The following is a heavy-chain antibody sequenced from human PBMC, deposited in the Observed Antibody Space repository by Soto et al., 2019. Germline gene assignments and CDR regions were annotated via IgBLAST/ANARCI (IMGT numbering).Heavy chain of an antibody. Sequence: EALSLTCAVYGGSFSGQYWSWIRQPPGKGLEWIGEINHSGSINYNPSLKSRVTISVDTSKNQFSLKLSSVTAADTAVYYCARVLFGRGNWFDPWGQGTLVTVSS. CDR1: GGSFSGQY. CDR3: ARVLFGRGNWFDP. D-gene: IGHD3-3*01. CDR2: INHSGSI. J-gene: IGHJ5*02. V-gene: IGHV4-34*01.